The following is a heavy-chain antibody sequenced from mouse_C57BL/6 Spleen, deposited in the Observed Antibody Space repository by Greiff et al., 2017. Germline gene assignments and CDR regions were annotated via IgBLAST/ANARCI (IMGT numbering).Heavy chain of an antibody. D-gene: IGHD2-4*01. CDR1: GYTFTSYW. Sequence: QVQLQQPGAELVKPGASVKMSCKASGYTFTSYWITWVKQRPGQGLEWIGDIYPGSGSPNYNEQFKSKATLTVDPSSSTAYMQLSSLTSKDSAVYYCARWDYDVYAMDYWGQGTSVTVSS. CDR3: ARWDYDVYAMDY. J-gene: IGHJ4*01. CDR2: IYPGSGSP. V-gene: IGHV1-55*01.